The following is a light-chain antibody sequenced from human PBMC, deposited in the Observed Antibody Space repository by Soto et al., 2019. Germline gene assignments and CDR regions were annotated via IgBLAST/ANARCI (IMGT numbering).Light chain of an antibody. V-gene: IGLV1-40*01. CDR1: SSNIGAGYD. CDR2: GNN. Sequence: QSVLTQPPSVSGAPGQRVTISCTGNSSNIGAGYDVHWYQQLPGTAPKLLIYGNNNRPSGVPDRFFGSKSGPSASLAITGLQAEDEAGYYCQSYDTSLSEVFGGGTKLTVL. CDR3: QSYDTSLSEV. J-gene: IGLJ3*02.